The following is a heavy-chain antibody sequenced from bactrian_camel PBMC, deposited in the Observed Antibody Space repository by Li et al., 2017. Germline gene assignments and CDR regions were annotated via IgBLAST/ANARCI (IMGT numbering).Heavy chain of an antibody. V-gene: IGHV3S9*01. CDR3: AADLLYGVGYCSAGHQFFDS. Sequence: HVQLVESGGGSVQPGGSLRLSCVASGYHFPSYCIGWFRQVPGTEREGVAVMKGDGTIMYGDAVKGRFTISRDNAKNTLYLQMNSLKPEDTAMYYCAADLLYGVGYCSAGHQFFDSWGQGTQVTVS. J-gene: IGHJ6*01. CDR1: GYHFPSYC. CDR2: MKGDGTI. D-gene: IGHD4*01.